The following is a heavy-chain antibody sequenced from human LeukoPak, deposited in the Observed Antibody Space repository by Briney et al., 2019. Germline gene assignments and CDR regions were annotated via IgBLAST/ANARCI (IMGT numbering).Heavy chain of an antibody. J-gene: IGHJ4*02. V-gene: IGHV3-30-3*01. Sequence: GGSLRLSCAASGFTFSSYAMHWVRQAPGKGLEWVAVISYDGSNKYYADSVKGRFTISSDNSKNTLYLQMNSLRAEDTAVYYCARGATGIAVAGPGDYWGQGTLVTVSS. CDR1: GFTFSSYA. CDR2: ISYDGSNK. CDR3: ARGATGIAVAGPGDY. D-gene: IGHD6-19*01.